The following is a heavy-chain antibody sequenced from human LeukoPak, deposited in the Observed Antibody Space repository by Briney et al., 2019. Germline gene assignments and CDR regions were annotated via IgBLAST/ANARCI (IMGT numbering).Heavy chain of an antibody. Sequence: SETLSLTCTVSGGSISSYYCSWIRQPPGKGLEWIGYIYYSGSTNYNPSLKSRVTISVDTSKNQFSLKLSSVTAADTAVYYCARLSGPVGCSVGSCYPLYWGQGTLVTVSS. V-gene: IGHV4-59*08. D-gene: IGHD2-15*01. CDR2: IYYSGST. CDR3: ARLSGPVGCSVGSCYPLY. CDR1: GGSISSYY. J-gene: IGHJ4*02.